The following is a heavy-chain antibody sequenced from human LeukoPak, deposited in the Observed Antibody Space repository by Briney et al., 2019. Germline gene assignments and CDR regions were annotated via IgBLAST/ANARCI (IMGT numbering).Heavy chain of an antibody. J-gene: IGHJ3*02. CDR1: GCTFSSYA. CDR2: IIPILGIA. Sequence: GASVKVSCKASGCTFSSYAISWVRQAPGQGLEWMGRIIPILGIANYAQKFQGRVTITADKSTSTAYMELSSRRSEDTAVYYCALAVITMVRGDFFKGAFDIWGQGTMVTVSS. D-gene: IGHD3-10*01. CDR3: ALAVITMVRGDFFKGAFDI. V-gene: IGHV1-69*04.